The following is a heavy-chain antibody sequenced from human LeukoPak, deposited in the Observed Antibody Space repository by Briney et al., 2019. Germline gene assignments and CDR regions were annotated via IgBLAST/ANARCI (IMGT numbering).Heavy chain of an antibody. V-gene: IGHV1-24*01. D-gene: IGHD1-26*01. Sequence: GASVKVSCKVSGYTLTELSMHWVRQAPGKGLEWMGGFDPEDGETIYAQKFQGRVTMTEDTSTDTAYMELSSLRSEDTAVYYCATALGLVGAYSVWGQGTLVTVSS. CDR1: GYTLTELS. J-gene: IGHJ4*02. CDR2: FDPEDGET. CDR3: ATALGLVGAYSV.